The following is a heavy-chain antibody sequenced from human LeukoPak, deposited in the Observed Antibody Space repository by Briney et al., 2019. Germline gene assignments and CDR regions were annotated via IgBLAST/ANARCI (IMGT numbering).Heavy chain of an antibody. V-gene: IGHV1-69*04. J-gene: IGHJ4*02. CDR3: AREDSSGWLIDY. Sequence: GASVKVSCKASGYTFTSYGISWVRQAPGQGLEWMGRIIPILGIANYAQKFQGRVTITADKSTSTAYMELSSLRSEDTAVYYCAREDSSGWLIDYWGQGTLVTVSS. D-gene: IGHD6-19*01. CDR2: IIPILGIA. CDR1: GYTFTSYG.